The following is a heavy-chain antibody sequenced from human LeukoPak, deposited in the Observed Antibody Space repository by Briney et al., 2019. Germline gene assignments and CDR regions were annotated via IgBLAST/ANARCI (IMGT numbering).Heavy chain of an antibody. CDR3: ATRSGYYLNDAFDI. CDR2: IYYSGST. J-gene: IGHJ3*02. V-gene: IGHV4-59*08. D-gene: IGHD3-22*01. Sequence: KSSETLSLTCTVSGGSISSYYWSWIRQPPGRGLEWIGYIYYSGSTYYNPSLKSRVTISVDTSKNQFSLKLSSVTAADTAVYYCATRSGYYLNDAFDIRGQGTMVTVSS. CDR1: GGSISSYY.